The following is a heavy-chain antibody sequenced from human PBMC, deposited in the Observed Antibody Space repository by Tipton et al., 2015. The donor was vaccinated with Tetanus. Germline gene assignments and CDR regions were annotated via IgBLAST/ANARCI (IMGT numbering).Heavy chain of an antibody. CDR3: ARQSVTMIVVVTPSWFDP. J-gene: IGHJ5*02. CDR1: GGSFSGYY. CDR2: INHSGST. D-gene: IGHD3-22*01. Sequence: TLSLTCAVYGGSFSGYYWSWIRQPPGKGLEWIGEINHSGSTNYNPSLKSRVTISVGTSKNQFSLKLSSVTAADTAVYYCARQSVTMIVVVTPSWFDPWGQGTLVTVSS. V-gene: IGHV4-34*01.